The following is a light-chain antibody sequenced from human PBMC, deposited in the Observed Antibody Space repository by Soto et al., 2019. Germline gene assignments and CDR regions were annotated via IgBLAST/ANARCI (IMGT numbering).Light chain of an antibody. Sequence: QSALTQPASVSGSPGQSITISCTGTSSDVGGYNYVSWYQPHPGNAPKLMIYDVSNRPSGVSNRFSGSKSGNTASLTISGLQAEDEADYYCSSYTSSSTYVVFGGGTKLTVL. CDR3: SSYTSSSTYVV. CDR1: SSDVGGYNY. CDR2: DVS. V-gene: IGLV2-14*01. J-gene: IGLJ2*01.